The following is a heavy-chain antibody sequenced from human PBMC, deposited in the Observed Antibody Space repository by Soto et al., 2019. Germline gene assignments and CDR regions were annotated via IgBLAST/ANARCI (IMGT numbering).Heavy chain of an antibody. Sequence: SETLSLTCAVSSGSIDNVYWWSWVRQSPGKGLEWIGETSHDGVTNYNPSLKSRVTISVDTSKNQFSLKLSSVTAADTAVYYCASYYDSSGYYAYYFDYWGQGTLVTVSS. D-gene: IGHD3-22*01. V-gene: IGHV4-4*02. CDR2: TSHDGVT. J-gene: IGHJ4*02. CDR3: ASYYDSSGYYAYYFDY. CDR1: SGSIDNVYW.